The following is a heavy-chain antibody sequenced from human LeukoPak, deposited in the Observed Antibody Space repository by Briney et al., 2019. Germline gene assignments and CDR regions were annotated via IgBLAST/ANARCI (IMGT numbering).Heavy chain of an antibody. D-gene: IGHD2-15*01. J-gene: IGHJ4*02. V-gene: IGHV3-48*02. CDR2: ISYSGTT. CDR1: GFTFSSYG. Sequence: GRALRLSCAASGFTFSSYGMHWVRQAPGEGLELVSFISYSGTTHYADSVKGRFSISRDTAKNSLFLQMNSLRDEDTAVYYCARELGYCSGGSCYAYFDSWGQGTLVTVSS. CDR3: ARELGYCSGGSCYAYFDS.